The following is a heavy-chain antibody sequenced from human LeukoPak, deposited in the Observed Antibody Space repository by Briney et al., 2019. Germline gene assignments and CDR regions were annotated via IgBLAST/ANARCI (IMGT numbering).Heavy chain of an antibody. CDR2: IYYSGST. CDR1: GGSISSHY. J-gene: IGHJ4*02. Sequence: SETLSLTCTVSGGSISSHYWSWIRQPPGKGLEWIGYIYYSGSTNYNPSLKSRVTISVDTSKNQFSLKLSSVTAADTAVYYCAGITMVRGVMYFGYWGQGTLVTVSS. V-gene: IGHV4-59*11. CDR3: AGITMVRGVMYFGY. D-gene: IGHD3-10*01.